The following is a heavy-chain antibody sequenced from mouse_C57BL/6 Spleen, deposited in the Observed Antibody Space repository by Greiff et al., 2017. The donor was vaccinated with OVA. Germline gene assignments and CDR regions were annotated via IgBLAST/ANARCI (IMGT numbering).Heavy chain of an antibody. V-gene: IGHV1-53*01. CDR1: GYTFTSYW. D-gene: IGHD1-1*01. CDR3: ARWHYYGSSYLAY. Sequence: VQLQQSGTELVKPGASVKLSCKASGYTFTSYWMHWVKQRPGQGLEWIGNINPSNGGTNYNEKFKSKATLTVDKSSSTAYMQLSSLTSEDSAVYYCARWHYYGSSYLAYWGQGTLVTVSA. J-gene: IGHJ3*01. CDR2: INPSNGGT.